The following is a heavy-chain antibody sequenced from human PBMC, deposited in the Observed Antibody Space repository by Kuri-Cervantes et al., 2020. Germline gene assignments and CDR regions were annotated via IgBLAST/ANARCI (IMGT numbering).Heavy chain of an antibody. V-gene: IGHV3-30*03. CDR2: ISYDGSNK. Sequence: GESLKISCAASGFSFFNSGMHWVRQAPGKGLEWVAVISYDGSNKYYADSVKGRFTISRDNSKNTLYLQMNSLRAEDTAVYYCARGQMVRGVIRFHSWFDPWGQGTLVTVSS. CDR1: GFSFFNSG. D-gene: IGHD3-10*01. J-gene: IGHJ5*02. CDR3: ARGQMVRGVIRFHSWFDP.